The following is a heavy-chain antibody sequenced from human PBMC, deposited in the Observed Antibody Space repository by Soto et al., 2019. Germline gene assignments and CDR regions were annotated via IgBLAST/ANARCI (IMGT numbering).Heavy chain of an antibody. CDR1: GFTFSSYA. J-gene: IGHJ4*02. V-gene: IGHV3-23*01. Sequence: GGSLRLSCAASGFTFSSYAMGWVRQAPGKGLECISSISAGGGSSYYADSVKGRFTISRDSSKNTLYLQMNSLRVEDTAIYYWAKSYYSVSGNSDYWGQGALVTVSS. CDR2: ISAGGGSS. CDR3: AKSYYSVSGNSDY. D-gene: IGHD3-10*01.